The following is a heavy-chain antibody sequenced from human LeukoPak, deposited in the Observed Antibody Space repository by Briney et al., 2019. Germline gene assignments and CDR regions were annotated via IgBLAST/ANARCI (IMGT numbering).Heavy chain of an antibody. Sequence: GGSLRLSCAASGFTFSSYSMNWVRQAPGKGLEWVSYISSSSSTIYYADSVKGRFTISRDNSKNTLYLQMNSLRAEDTAVYYCAKDSQNLDAFDIWGRGTMVTVSS. V-gene: IGHV3-48*01. CDR1: GFTFSSYS. CDR2: ISSSSSTI. CDR3: AKDSQNLDAFDI. J-gene: IGHJ3*02.